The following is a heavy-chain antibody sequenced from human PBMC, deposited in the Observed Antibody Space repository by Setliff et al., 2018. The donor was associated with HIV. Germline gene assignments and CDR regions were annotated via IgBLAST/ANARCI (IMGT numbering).Heavy chain of an antibody. CDR1: GFTFSSYG. J-gene: IGHJ3*02. D-gene: IGHD1-26*01. CDR3: TTLVGANPWHDAFDI. V-gene: IGHV3-30*12. Sequence: GGSLRLSCAASGFTFSSYGMHWVRQAPGKGLEWVAVISNDGSNKFYADSVKGRFTISRDNSKNTVYLQMNSLKTEDTAVYYCTTLVGANPWHDAFDIWGHGTMVTVSS. CDR2: ISNDGSNK.